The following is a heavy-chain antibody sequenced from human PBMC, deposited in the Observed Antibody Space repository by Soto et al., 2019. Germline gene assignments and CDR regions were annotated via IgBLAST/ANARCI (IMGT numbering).Heavy chain of an antibody. CDR1: GGTFSSYA. J-gene: IGHJ6*02. V-gene: IGHV1-69*13. Sequence: GASVKVSCKASGGTFSSYAISWVRQAPGQGLEWMGGIIPIFGTANYAQKFQGGVTITADESTSTAYMELSSLRSEDTAVYYCARALPPYYYGMDVWGQGTTVTVSS. CDR2: IIPIFGTA. CDR3: ARALPPYYYGMDV.